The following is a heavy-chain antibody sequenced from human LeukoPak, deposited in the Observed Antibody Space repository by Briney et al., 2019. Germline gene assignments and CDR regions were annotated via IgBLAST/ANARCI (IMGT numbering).Heavy chain of an antibody. D-gene: IGHD4-17*01. CDR1: GFTFSSYS. CDR3: ARPTYGDYGMDV. CDR2: ISSSSSTI. V-gene: IGHV3-48*02. Sequence: QPRGSLRLSRAASGFTFSSYSMNWVRQAPGKGLEWVSYISSSSSTIYYTDSVKGRFTISRDNAKNSLYLQMNSLRDEDTAVYYCARPTYGDYGMDVWGQGTTVTVSS. J-gene: IGHJ6*02.